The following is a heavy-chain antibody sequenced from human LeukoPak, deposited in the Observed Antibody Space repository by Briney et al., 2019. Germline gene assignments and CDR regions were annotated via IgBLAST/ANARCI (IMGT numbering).Heavy chain of an antibody. CDR3: ARSYNYRFDY. CDR1: GLTVSTYW. V-gene: IGHV3-74*01. J-gene: IGHJ4*02. D-gene: IGHD3-22*01. CDR2: LSSDGRST. Sequence: GGSLRLSCEVSGLTVSTYWMHWVRQGPGKGLEWVARLSSDGRSTNYADFVKGRATISRDSAKNTLFLEMSGLRADDTAVYYCARSYNYRFDYWGQGTLVVVSS.